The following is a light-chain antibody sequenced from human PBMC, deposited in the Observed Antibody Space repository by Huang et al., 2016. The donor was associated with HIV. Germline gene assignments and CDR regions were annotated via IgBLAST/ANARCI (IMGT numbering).Light chain of an antibody. CDR2: KVS. CDR1: RSLVHSDGNTY. V-gene: IGKV2-24*01. J-gene: IGKJ4*01. CDR3: MQATQFPLT. Sequence: DIVMTQTPLSSPVTLGQPASISCRSSRSLVHSDGNTYLSWIQQRPGQPPRPLIYKVSKRFAGVPDRVSGSGAGSDFTLEISRVEAEDVGIYYCMQATQFPLTFGGGTKVEVK.